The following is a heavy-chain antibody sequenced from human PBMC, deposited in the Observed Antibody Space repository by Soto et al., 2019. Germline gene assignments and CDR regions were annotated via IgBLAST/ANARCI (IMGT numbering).Heavy chain of an antibody. V-gene: IGHV1-18*01. Sequence: QVQLIQSGTEVKKPGASVKVSCKASGYTFTNYGITWVRQAPGQGLEWMGWISSYNGNTNYAQKLQGRVTMTTDISTTISYMEVRSLTSDDTAVYYCARCSRYDFWSDSTSPSYYFAYWGQGTLVTVSS. D-gene: IGHD3-3*01. J-gene: IGHJ4*02. CDR2: ISSYNGNT. CDR3: ARCSRYDFWSDSTSPSYYFAY. CDR1: GYTFTNYG.